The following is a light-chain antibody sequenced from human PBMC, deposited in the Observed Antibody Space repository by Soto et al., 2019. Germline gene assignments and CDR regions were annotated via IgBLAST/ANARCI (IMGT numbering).Light chain of an antibody. V-gene: IGKV1-12*02. Sequence: DIQMTQSPSSVSASVGDRVTITCRASQGISSWVAWYQQKPGKATKLLIYAASSLQSGVTSSFSVSGSGTDFTLNISSLQPEDFATYYCQQHNSFPSAFGQGTKVEMK. CDR1: QGISSW. CDR2: AAS. CDR3: QQHNSFPSA. J-gene: IGKJ1*01.